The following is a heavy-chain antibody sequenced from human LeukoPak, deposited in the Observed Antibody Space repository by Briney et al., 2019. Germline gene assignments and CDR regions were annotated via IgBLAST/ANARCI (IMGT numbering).Heavy chain of an antibody. CDR3: AKDRGYSYGQIDY. CDR2: ISGSGGST. Sequence: GGSLRLSCAASGFTFISYAMSWVRQAPGKGLEWVSAISGSGGSTYYADSVKGRFTISRDNSKNTLYLQMNSLRAEDTAVYYCAKDRGYSYGQIDYWGQGTLVTVSS. J-gene: IGHJ4*02. V-gene: IGHV3-23*01. CDR1: GFTFISYA. D-gene: IGHD5-18*01.